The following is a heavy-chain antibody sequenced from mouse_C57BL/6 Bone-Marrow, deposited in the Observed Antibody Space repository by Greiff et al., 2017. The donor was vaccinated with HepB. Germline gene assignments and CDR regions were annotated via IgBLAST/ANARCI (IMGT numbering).Heavy chain of an antibody. CDR1: GYTFTSYW. V-gene: IGHV1-55*01. D-gene: IGHD1-1*01. CDR3: ARGFITTVVARWYFDV. CDR2: IYPGSGST. Sequence: QVQLQQPGAELVKPGASVKMSCKASGYTFTSYWITWVKQRPGQGLEWIGDIYPGSGSTNYNEKFKSKATLTVDTSSSTAYMQLSSLTSEDSAVYYGARGFITTVVARWYFDVWGTGTTVTVSS. J-gene: IGHJ1*03.